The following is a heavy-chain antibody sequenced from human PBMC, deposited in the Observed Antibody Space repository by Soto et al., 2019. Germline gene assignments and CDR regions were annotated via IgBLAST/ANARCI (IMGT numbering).Heavy chain of an antibody. V-gene: IGHV3-30*19. Sequence: QVQLVESGGGVVQPGTSLRLSCVGFGFTFRSYVIHWVRQAPGKGLEWVALTSYDGSNKYYDDSVKGRFTISRDNSRNTVDLQMDSLRLEDTALYYCARWGTTGGLDVWGQGTLVSVSS. CDR2: TSYDGSNK. D-gene: IGHD3-16*01. CDR1: GFTFRSYV. CDR3: ARWGTTGGLDV. J-gene: IGHJ4*02.